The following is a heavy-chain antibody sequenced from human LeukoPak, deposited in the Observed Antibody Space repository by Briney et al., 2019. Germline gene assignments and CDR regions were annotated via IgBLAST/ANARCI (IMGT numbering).Heavy chain of an antibody. CDR1: GYTFTGYY. V-gene: IGHV1-2*02. Sequence: ASVKVSCKASGYTFTGYYMHWVRQAPGQGLEWMGWINPNSGGTNYAQKFQGRVTMTRDTSISTAYMELSRLRSDDTAVYYCARHCHTVTPGYYYYYMDVWGKGTTVTVSS. J-gene: IGHJ6*03. D-gene: IGHD4-11*01. CDR2: INPNSGGT. CDR3: ARHCHTVTPGYYYYYMDV.